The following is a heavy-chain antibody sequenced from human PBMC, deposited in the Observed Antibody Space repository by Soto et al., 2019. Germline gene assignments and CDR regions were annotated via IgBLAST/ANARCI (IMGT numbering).Heavy chain of an antibody. D-gene: IGHD2-15*01. CDR3: ARLGFHCLRGSCDDYNFYGLDV. CDR1: GGSISSTDHY. Sequence: QLQESGPGLVKASETLSLTCTVSGGSISSTDHYWGWIRQPPGKGLEWLGSIYYAGSTFHNPSLKRRATISVDTSRNQFSLRLSSVTASDTAVYYCARLGFHCLRGSCDDYNFYGLDVWGQGTTVTVSS. J-gene: IGHJ6*02. CDR2: IYYAGST. V-gene: IGHV4-39*01.